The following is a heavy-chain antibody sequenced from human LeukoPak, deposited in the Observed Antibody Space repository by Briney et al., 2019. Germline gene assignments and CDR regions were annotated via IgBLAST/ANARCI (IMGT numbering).Heavy chain of an antibody. CDR1: GYSFTTYW. D-gene: IGHD2-21*02. Sequence: GESLKISCKGSGYSFTTYWIAWVRQMPGKGLEWMGIIYPADSDTRYSPSFQGQVTISADKSISTAYLQWSSLKASDTAMYYCARLGAYCGGDCYSGFDYWSQGTLVTVSS. J-gene: IGHJ4*02. V-gene: IGHV5-51*01. CDR2: IYPADSDT. CDR3: ARLGAYCGGDCYSGFDY.